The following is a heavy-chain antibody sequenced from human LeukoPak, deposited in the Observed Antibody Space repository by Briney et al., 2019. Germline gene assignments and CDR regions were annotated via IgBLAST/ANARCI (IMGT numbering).Heavy chain of an antibody. V-gene: IGHV4-61*01. CDR3: ARDRDIVVVPAAEYYYYGMDV. J-gene: IGHJ6*02. Sequence: NPSETLSLTCTVSGGSVSSGSYYWSWIRQPPGKGLEWIGYIYYSGSTNYNPSLKSRVTISVDTSKNQFSLKLSSVTAADTAVYYCARDRDIVVVPAAEYYYYGMDVWGQGTTATVSS. CDR1: GGSVSSGSYY. CDR2: IYYSGST. D-gene: IGHD2-2*01.